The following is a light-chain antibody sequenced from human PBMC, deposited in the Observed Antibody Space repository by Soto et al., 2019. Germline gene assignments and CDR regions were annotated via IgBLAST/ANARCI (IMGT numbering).Light chain of an antibody. CDR1: SSNIGNNY. Sequence: QSVLTQPPSVSAAPGQKVTISCSGSSSNIGNNYVSWYQQLPGTAPKLLIYDNNKRPSGIPDRFSGSKSCTSATLGITGLQTGDEADYYCGTWVSSLSAGVVFGGGTKLTVL. V-gene: IGLV1-51*01. CDR2: DNN. J-gene: IGLJ2*01. CDR3: GTWVSSLSAGVV.